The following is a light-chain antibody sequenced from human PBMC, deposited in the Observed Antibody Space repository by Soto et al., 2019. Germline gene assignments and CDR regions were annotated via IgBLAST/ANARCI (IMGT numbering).Light chain of an antibody. CDR3: QHYARSPAYT. CDR1: RSFASSY. V-gene: IGKV3-20*01. CDR2: AAS. Sequence: EIVLTQSPVTLSLSPGERATLSCRASRSFASSYLGRYQQKPGQAPRLLIHAASTRATGLPDRFSGSGSATDVTLTISRLEPEDSAVYYSQHYARSPAYTFGQGTKLEIK. J-gene: IGKJ2*01.